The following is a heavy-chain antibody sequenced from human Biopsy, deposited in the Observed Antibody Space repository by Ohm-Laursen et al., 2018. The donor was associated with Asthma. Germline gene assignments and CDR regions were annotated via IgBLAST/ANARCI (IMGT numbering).Heavy chain of an antibody. CDR1: GFTVGTNG. CDR2: IDSGGGT. Sequence: SPRLSCSASGFTVGTNGMSWVRQPPGKGLEWVSVIDSGGGTYYEDSVQGRVTISRDNSKNTLSLQMNSLRAEDTAVYYCARAYGGSFFSGSFDIWGQGTMVTVSS. D-gene: IGHD4-23*01. CDR3: ARAYGGSFFSGSFDI. V-gene: IGHV3-53*01. J-gene: IGHJ3*02.